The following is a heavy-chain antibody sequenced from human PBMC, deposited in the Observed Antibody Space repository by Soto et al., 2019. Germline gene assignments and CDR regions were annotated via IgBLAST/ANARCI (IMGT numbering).Heavy chain of an antibody. CDR1: GFAFSSEW. CDR3: TIDTFGARDS. Sequence: PGGALRLSCAASGFAFSSEWMHWVRQAPGKGLVWVSRIDPYDTGITYADSVKGRFTISRDNAKNTLYLQMNSLRAEDTAVYYCTIDTFGARDSWGQGTLVTVSS. CDR2: IDPYDTGI. V-gene: IGHV3-74*01. J-gene: IGHJ4*02. D-gene: IGHD2-15*01.